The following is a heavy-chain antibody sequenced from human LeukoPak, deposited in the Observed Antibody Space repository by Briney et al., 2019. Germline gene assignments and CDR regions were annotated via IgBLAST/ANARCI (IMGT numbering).Heavy chain of an antibody. J-gene: IGHJ4*02. CDR3: ARDSGYEDGGGFDY. Sequence: SVKVSCKASGGTFSSYAISWVRQAPGQGREWTGGIIPIFGTANYAQKFQGRVTFTAEKTTSTAYMEMSSLRSEDTAVYYCARDSGYEDGGGFDYWGQGTLVTVSS. CDR1: GGTFSSYA. CDR2: IIPIFGTA. D-gene: IGHD5-12*01. V-gene: IGHV1-69*06.